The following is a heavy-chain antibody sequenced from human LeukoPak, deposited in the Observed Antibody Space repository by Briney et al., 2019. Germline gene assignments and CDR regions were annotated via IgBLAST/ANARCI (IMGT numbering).Heavy chain of an antibody. Sequence: ASVKVPCKASGYTFTSYGISWVRQAPGQGLEWMGWISAYNGNTNYAQKFQGRVTITRDTSASTAYMELSSLRSEDTAVYYCARDENTYTGIVGATMDYWGQGTLVTVSS. J-gene: IGHJ4*02. CDR3: ARDENTYTGIVGATMDY. V-gene: IGHV1-18*01. CDR2: ISAYNGNT. D-gene: IGHD1-26*01. CDR1: GYTFTSYG.